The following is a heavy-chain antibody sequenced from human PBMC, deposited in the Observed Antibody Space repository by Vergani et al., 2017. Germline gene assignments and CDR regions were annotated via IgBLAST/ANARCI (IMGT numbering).Heavy chain of an antibody. V-gene: IGHV1-18*04. Sequence: QVQPVQSGAEVKKPGASVKVSCKASGYTFTGYYMHWVRQAPGQGLEWMGWISPYSDNTNYVQKLQGRVTMTTDTSTSTAYMELRSLRSDDTAVYYCARESILGDAFDIWGQGTMVTVSS. CDR2: ISPYSDNT. CDR3: ARESILGDAFDI. J-gene: IGHJ3*02. CDR1: GYTFTGYY. D-gene: IGHD2-21*01.